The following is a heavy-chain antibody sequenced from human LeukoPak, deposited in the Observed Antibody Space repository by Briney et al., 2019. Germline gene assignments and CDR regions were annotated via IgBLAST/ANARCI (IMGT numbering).Heavy chain of an antibody. V-gene: IGHV3-30*02. J-gene: IGHJ1*01. CDR1: GFTFSSYG. CDR3: ANTEALWFGEGAYFQH. CDR2: IRYDGSNK. D-gene: IGHD3-10*01. Sequence: GGSLRLSCAASGFTFSSYGMHWVRQAPGKGLEWVAFIRYDGSNKYYADSVKGQFTISRDNSKTTLYLQMNSLRAEDTAVYYCANTEALWFGEGAYFQHWGQGTLVTVSS.